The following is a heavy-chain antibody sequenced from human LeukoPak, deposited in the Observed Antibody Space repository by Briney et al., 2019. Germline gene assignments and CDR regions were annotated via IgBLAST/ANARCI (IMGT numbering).Heavy chain of an antibody. CDR1: GFAFSSYW. CDR3: ANQAYSQFDY. J-gene: IGHJ4*02. Sequence: PGGSLRLSCVASGFAFSSYWMSWVRQAPGKGLELVANISPDGSAEDYVDSVRGRFAISRDNAKRSLYLQMNSLRPEDTAVYYCANQAYSQFDYWGQGTLVSVPS. V-gene: IGHV3-7*01. CDR2: ISPDGSAE. D-gene: IGHD4-11*01.